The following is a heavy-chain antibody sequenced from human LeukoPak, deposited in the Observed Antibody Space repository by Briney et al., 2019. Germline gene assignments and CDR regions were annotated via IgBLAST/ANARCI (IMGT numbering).Heavy chain of an antibody. D-gene: IGHD3-3*01. CDR3: ATTSTALTTYYDFWSGYYTGNWYFDL. Sequence: GASVKVSCKASGYTFTSYGISWVRQAPGQGLEWMGWISAYNGNTNYAQKLQGRVTMTTDTSTSTAYMELRSLRSDDTAVYYCATTSTALTTYYDFWSGYYTGNWYFDLWGRGTLVTVSS. V-gene: IGHV1-18*01. CDR2: ISAYNGNT. CDR1: GYTFTSYG. J-gene: IGHJ2*01.